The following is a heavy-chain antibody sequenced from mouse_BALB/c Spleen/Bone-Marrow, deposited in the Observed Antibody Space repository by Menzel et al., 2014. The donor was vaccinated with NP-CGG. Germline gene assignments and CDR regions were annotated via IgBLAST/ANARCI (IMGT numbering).Heavy chain of an antibody. CDR1: GYTFTSYW. CDR3: ARDWDYWYFDV. D-gene: IGHD4-1*01. J-gene: IGHJ1*01. CDR2: INPSTGYT. Sequence: VHLVESGAELAKPGASVKMSCKASGYTFTSYWMHWVKRRPGQGLEWIGYINPSTGYTEYNQKFKDKASLTADKSSSTAYMQLSSLTSEDSAVYYCARDWDYWYFDVWGAGTTVTVSS. V-gene: IGHV1-7*01.